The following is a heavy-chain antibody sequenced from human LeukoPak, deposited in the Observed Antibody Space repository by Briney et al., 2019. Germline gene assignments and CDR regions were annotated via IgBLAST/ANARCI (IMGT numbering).Heavy chain of an antibody. Sequence: GASVKVSCKASGYTFTSYDINWVRQATGQGLEWMGWMNPNSGNTGYAQKFQGRVTMTRNTSISTAYMELSSLRSEDTAVYYCARAPVATSRLNWFDPWGQGTLVTVSS. J-gene: IGHJ5*02. CDR3: ARAPVATSRLNWFDP. CDR2: MNPNSGNT. CDR1: GYTFTSYD. D-gene: IGHD5-12*01. V-gene: IGHV1-8*01.